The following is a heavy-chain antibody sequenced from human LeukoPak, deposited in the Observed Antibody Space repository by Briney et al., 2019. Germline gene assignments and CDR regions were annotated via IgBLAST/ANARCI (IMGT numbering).Heavy chain of an antibody. D-gene: IGHD6-13*01. V-gene: IGHV1-69*05. CDR1: GGTFSSYV. CDR3: ARDQGKAAAGTWHNWFDP. CDR2: IIPIFGTA. J-gene: IGHJ5*02. Sequence: SVKVSCKASGGTFSSYVISWVRQAPGQGLEWMGGIIPIFGTANYAQKFQGRVTITTDESTSTAYMELSSLRSEDTAVYYCARDQGKAAAGTWHNWFDPWGQGTLVTVSS.